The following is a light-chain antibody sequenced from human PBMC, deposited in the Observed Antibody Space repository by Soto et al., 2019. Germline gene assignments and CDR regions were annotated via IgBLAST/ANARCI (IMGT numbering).Light chain of an antibody. Sequence: EIVLTQSLGTLSLSPGERATLSCRASQSVTGSYLAWYQQKPGQAPRLVIYGTYNRATGIPDRFSGSGSGTDFTLTISRLEPEDFAVYYCQHYGISSWTFGQGTKVEIK. CDR1: QSVTGSY. CDR3: QHYGISSWT. V-gene: IGKV3-20*01. CDR2: GTY. J-gene: IGKJ1*01.